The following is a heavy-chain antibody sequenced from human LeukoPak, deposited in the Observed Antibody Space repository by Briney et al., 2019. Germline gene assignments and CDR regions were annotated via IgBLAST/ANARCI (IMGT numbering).Heavy chain of an antibody. D-gene: IGHD2-2*01. CDR2: INHSGST. Sequence: SETLSLTCAVYGGSFSGYYWSWIRQPPGKGLEWIGEINHSGSTNYNPSLKSRDTISVDTSKNQFSLKLSSVTAADTAVYYCARGRRDIVVVPAAIEFGYWGQGTLVTVSS. CDR3: ARGRRDIVVVPAAIEFGY. V-gene: IGHV4-34*01. J-gene: IGHJ4*02. CDR1: GGSFSGYY.